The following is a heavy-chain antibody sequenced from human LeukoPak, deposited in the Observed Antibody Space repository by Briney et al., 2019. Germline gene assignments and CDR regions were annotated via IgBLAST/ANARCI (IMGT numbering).Heavy chain of an antibody. J-gene: IGHJ4*02. D-gene: IGHD3-10*01. CDR1: GGTFSSYA. CDR3: ARQYHSHYYGSGSYPYY. V-gene: IGHV1-69*01. Sequence: ASVKVSCKASGGTFSSYAISWVRQAPGQGLEWMGGIIPIFGTANYAQKFQGRVTITADESTSTAYMELSSLRAEDTAVYYCARQYHSHYYGSGSYPYYWGQGTLVTVSP. CDR2: IIPIFGTA.